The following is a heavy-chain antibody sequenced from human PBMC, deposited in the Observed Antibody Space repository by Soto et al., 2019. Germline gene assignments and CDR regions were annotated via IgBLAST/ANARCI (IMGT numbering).Heavy chain of an antibody. V-gene: IGHV3-23*01. Sequence: QPGGSLRLSCAASGFTFHNYAMSWVRQAPGKGLEWVSSINGPGDDTYYADSVKGRFTISRDNSKNTVFLQMSSLRAEETALYYCAQKAEYPQVWGKSTLDWGQGTLVTVSS. D-gene: IGHD3-16*01. CDR3: AQKAEYPQVWGKSTLD. CDR2: INGPGDDT. J-gene: IGHJ4*03. CDR1: GFTFHNYA.